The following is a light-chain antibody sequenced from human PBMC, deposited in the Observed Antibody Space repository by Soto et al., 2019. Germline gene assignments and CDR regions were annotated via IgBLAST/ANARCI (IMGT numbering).Light chain of an antibody. CDR2: DAF. V-gene: IGKV3-11*01. Sequence: EIVLTQSPATLSLSPGERATLSCRASQSVATYVAWYQQKPGQAPRLLIYDAFNRATGTPARFSGSGSGTDFTLTISSPEPADSAVYYCQQRIKWPITFGQGTRLEIK. CDR1: QSVATY. J-gene: IGKJ5*01. CDR3: QQRIKWPIT.